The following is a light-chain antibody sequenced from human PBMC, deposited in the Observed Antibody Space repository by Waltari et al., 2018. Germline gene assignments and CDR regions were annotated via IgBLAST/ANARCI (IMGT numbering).Light chain of an antibody. V-gene: IGKV1-39*01. CDR3: QYQST. J-gene: IGKJ2*01. CDR1: QTISGL. CDR2: ATS. Sequence: DIQMTQSPSSLSASVGDRVTITCRASQTISGLLNQYQQKSGKAPKLLIYATSSLPSGVPSRFSGDGSGTDFSLTITSLQPEDFAAYFCQYQSTFGQGTKLEI.